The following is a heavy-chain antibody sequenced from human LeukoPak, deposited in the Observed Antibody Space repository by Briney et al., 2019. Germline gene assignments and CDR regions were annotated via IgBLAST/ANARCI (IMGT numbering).Heavy chain of an antibody. CDR3: ASLLGPWYIDY. CDR2: IHYSGST. Sequence: SETLSLTCTVSGGSVTSGTNYWSWVRQPPGKGPVWIGYIHYSGSTNYNPSLKSRVTISLDTSKNQFSLDLSSVTDADTAVYYCASLLGPWYIDYWGQGTLVTVSS. J-gene: IGHJ4*02. V-gene: IGHV4-61*01. CDR1: GGSVTSGTNY. D-gene: IGHD1-14*01.